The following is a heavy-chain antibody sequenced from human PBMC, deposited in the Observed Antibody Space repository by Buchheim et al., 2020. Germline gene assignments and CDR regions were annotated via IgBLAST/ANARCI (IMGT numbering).Heavy chain of an antibody. V-gene: IGHV3-48*03. D-gene: IGHD2-2*01. Sequence: EVQLVESGGGLVQPGGSLRLSCAASGFTFSSYEMNWVRQAPGKGLEWVSYISSSGSTIYYAASVKGRFTISRANAKNSLYLQMNSLRAEDTAVYYCASSVEDQLLSYYFDYWGQGTL. CDR2: ISSSGSTI. CDR3: ASSVEDQLLSYYFDY. J-gene: IGHJ4*02. CDR1: GFTFSSYE.